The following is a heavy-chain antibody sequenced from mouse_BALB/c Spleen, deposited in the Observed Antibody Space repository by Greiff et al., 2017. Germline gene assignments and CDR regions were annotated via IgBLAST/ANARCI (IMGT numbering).Heavy chain of an antibody. CDR1: GYSITSDYA. D-gene: IGHD1-1*01. CDR2: ISYIGST. CDR3: ARFIATVVADY. V-gene: IGHV3-2*02. J-gene: IGHJ2*01. Sequence: DVKLQESGPGLVKPSQSLSLTCTVTGYSITSDYAWNWIRQFPGNKLEWMGYISYIGSTSYNPSLKSRISITRDTSKNQFFLQLNSVTTEDTATYYCARFIATVVADYWGQGTTLTVSS.